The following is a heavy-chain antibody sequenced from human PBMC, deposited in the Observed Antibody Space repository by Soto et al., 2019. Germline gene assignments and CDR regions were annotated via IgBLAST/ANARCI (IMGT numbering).Heavy chain of an antibody. V-gene: IGHV4-61*01. D-gene: IGHD5-18*01. J-gene: IGHJ4*02. CDR1: GGSVSGGSYY. CDR2: IQYSGSI. CDR3: GSDIRGHSRAFDY. Sequence: SETLSLTCTVSGGSVSGGSYYWTCIPPTPAKGIEFTDYIQYSGSITYNPSLTSRGTKSIEAPKNQLSLKLASAPAANTAVYYCGSDIRGHSRAFDYWGQGALVTVSS.